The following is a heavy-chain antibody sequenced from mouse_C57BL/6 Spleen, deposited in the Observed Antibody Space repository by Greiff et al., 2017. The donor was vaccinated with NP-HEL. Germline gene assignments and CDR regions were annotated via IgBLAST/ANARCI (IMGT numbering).Heavy chain of an antibody. V-gene: IGHV14-1*01. Sequence: EVQLQQSGAELVRPGASVKLSCTASGFNIKDYYMHWVKQRPEQGLEWIGRIDPEDGDTEYAPKFQGKATMTADTSSNTAYLQLSSLTSEDTAVYYCTTGEYYGSSLGFAYWGQGTLVTVSA. CDR2: IDPEDGDT. CDR3: TTGEYYGSSLGFAY. D-gene: IGHD1-1*01. J-gene: IGHJ3*01. CDR1: GFNIKDYY.